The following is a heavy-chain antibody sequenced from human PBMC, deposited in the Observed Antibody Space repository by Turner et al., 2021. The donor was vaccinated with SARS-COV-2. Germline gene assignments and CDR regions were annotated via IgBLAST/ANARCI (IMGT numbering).Heavy chain of an antibody. Sequence: EVQLVESGGGLVQPGGSLRLSCAASGFTVSSNYMSWVRQAPGKGLEWVSRVNSDGSSTVYADSVRGRFTLSRDNAKNMLYLQMNSLRVDDTAVYYCAGGAVWGQGTMLTVSS. CDR3: AGGAV. CDR1: GFTVSSNY. V-gene: IGHV3-74*02. CDR2: VNSDGSST. J-gene: IGHJ3*01.